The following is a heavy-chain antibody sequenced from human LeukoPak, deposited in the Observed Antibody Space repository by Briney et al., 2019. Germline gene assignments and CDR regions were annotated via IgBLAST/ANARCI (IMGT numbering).Heavy chain of an antibody. CDR3: ARGSLGGSHWYFDY. D-gene: IGHD1-26*01. J-gene: IGHJ4*02. Sequence: PSETLSLTCTVSGGSISSGGYYWSWIRQHPGKGLEWIGYIYYSGSTYYNPSLKSRVTISVDTSKNQLSLKLSSVTAADTAVYYCARGSLGGSHWYFDYWGQGTLVTVSS. V-gene: IGHV4-31*03. CDR1: GGSISSGGYY. CDR2: IYYSGST.